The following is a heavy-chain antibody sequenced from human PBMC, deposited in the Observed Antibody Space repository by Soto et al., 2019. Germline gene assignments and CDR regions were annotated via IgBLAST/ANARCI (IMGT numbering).Heavy chain of an antibody. Sequence: QVQLVQSGAEVKKPGSSVKVSCKASGGTFSSYAISWVRQAPGQGLEWMGGIIPIFGTANYAQKFQGRVTITADESTSTAYMELSSLRSEDTAVYYCARVPQAYRGGDCYSFYFDYWGQGTLVTVSS. CDR3: ARVPQAYRGGDCYSFYFDY. V-gene: IGHV1-69*01. D-gene: IGHD2-21*02. CDR2: IIPIFGTA. CDR1: GGTFSSYA. J-gene: IGHJ4*02.